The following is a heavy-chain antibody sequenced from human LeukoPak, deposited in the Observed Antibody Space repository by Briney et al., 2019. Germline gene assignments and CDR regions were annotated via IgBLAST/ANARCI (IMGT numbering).Heavy chain of an antibody. D-gene: IGHD2-15*01. CDR1: GFTFSVYG. Sequence: PTGTSLRLSCAASGFTFSVYGMHWVRQAPGKWLECVAVISHDGIGSTYADSVQGRFTISRDNSKNTLDLQMNSLSAEDTAVYYGARDLKASVADYWGQGTLVTVSS. J-gene: IGHJ4*02. V-gene: IGHV3-30*03. CDR2: ISHDGIGS. CDR3: ARDLKASVADY.